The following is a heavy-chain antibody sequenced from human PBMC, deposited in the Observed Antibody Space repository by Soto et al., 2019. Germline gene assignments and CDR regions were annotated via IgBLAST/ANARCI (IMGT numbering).Heavy chain of an antibody. CDR1: GFTFSSYA. V-gene: IGHV3-23*01. CDR2: ISGSGGST. D-gene: IGHD2-15*01. CDR3: AKILRTRGTDY. Sequence: EVQLLESGGGWLQPGGSLRLSCAASGFTFSSYARSGVPQAPGKGLEWVSAISGSGGSTYYADSVKGRFTISRDNSKNTLYLQMNSLRAEDTAVYYCAKILRTRGTDYWGQGTLVTVSS. J-gene: IGHJ4*02.